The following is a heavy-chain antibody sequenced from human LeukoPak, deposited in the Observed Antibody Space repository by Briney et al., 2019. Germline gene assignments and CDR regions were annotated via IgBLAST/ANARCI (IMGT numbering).Heavy chain of an antibody. Sequence: SETLSLTCTVSGGSISSYYWSWIRQPAGKGLEWIGRIYTSGSTNYNPSLKGRVTMSVDTSKNQFSLKLRSVTAADTAVYYCAREGRVNYGDYGYFHYYMDVWGKGTTVTISS. J-gene: IGHJ6*03. D-gene: IGHD4-17*01. CDR2: IYTSGST. V-gene: IGHV4-4*07. CDR3: AREGRVNYGDYGYFHYYMDV. CDR1: GGSISSYY.